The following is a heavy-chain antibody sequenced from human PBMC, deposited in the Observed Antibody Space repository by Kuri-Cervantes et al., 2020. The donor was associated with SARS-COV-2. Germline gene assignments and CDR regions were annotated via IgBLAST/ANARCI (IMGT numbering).Heavy chain of an antibody. D-gene: IGHD2-2*01. CDR3: AREGPQSTSSEVDY. CDR1: GFTFGNYA. V-gene: IGHV3-30*04. CDR2: ISYDGST. Sequence: GESLKISCAASGFTFGNYAMHWVRQAPGKGLEWVAIISYDGSTLYQNSVKGRFTIYRDNSRNTVYLQMNSLRREDTAVYFCAREGPQSTSSEVDYWGQGTLVTVSS. J-gene: IGHJ4*02.